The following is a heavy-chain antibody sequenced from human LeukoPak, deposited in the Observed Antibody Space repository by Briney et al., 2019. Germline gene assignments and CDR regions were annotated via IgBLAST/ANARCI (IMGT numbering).Heavy chain of an antibody. J-gene: IGHJ5*02. D-gene: IGHD2-2*01. Sequence: SGTLSLTCAVYGGSFSGYYWSWIRQPPGKGLEWIGEINHSGSTNYNPSLKSRVTISVDTSKNQFSLKLSSVTAADTAVYYCGAQPNWFDPWGQGTLVTVSS. CDR3: GAQPNWFDP. V-gene: IGHV4-34*01. CDR2: INHSGST. CDR1: GGSFSGYY.